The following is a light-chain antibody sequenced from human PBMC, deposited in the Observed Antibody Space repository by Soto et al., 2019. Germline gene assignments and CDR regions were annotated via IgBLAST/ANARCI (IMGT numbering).Light chain of an antibody. Sequence: ETVLTQSPVTLSLSPGERATLSCRASHTVNSNYLGWYQQKPGQAPRLLMDGASSRATGIPDRFSGSGSGTDFTLTISRLEPEDFAVYYCQQHGDSLTFGGGTKVDI. CDR2: GAS. CDR3: QQHGDSLT. V-gene: IGKV3-20*01. CDR1: HTVNSNY. J-gene: IGKJ4*01.